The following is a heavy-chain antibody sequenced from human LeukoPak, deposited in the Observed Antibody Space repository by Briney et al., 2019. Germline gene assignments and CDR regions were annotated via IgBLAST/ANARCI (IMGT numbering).Heavy chain of an antibody. CDR1: GYTFTGYY. J-gene: IGHJ6*03. CDR3: AGRRCCSSTSCYRDYYYMDV. V-gene: IGHV1-2*02. Sequence: GASVKVSCKDSGYTFTGYYMHWVRQAPGPGLEWMGWINPNSGGTNYAQKFQGRVTMTRDTSISTAYMELSRLRSDDTAVYYCAGRRCCSSTSCYRDYYYMDVWGKGTTVTVSS. D-gene: IGHD2-2*01. CDR2: INPNSGGT.